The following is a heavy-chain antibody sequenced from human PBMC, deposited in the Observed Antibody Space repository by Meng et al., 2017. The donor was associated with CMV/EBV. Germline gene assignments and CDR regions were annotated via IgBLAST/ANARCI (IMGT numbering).Heavy chain of an antibody. CDR1: GFTFSNAW. CDR3: TTEGGVLRYFAWPGGDAFDI. Sequence: GESLKISCAASGFTFSNAWRSWVRQAPGKGLEGVGRIKSKTDGGTTDYAAPVKGRFTISRDDSKNTLYLQMNSRKTEDPAVYYCTTEGGVLRYFAWPGGDAFDIWGQGTMVTVSS. J-gene: IGHJ3*02. D-gene: IGHD3-9*01. CDR2: IKSKTDGGTT. V-gene: IGHV3-15*01.